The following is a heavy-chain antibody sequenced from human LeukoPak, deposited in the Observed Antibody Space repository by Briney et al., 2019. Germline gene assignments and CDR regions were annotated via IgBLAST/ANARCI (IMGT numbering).Heavy chain of an antibody. J-gene: IGHJ5*02. D-gene: IGHD3-9*01. CDR3: ARPMYYDILTGENWFDP. V-gene: IGHV1-18*01. CDR1: GYTFTNYG. CDR2: ISGYNGNT. Sequence: ASVKVSCKASGYTFTNYGLSWVRQAPGQGLEWMGWISGYNGNTKYVQKLQGRVTMTRDTSTTTAYMELRSLRSDDTAVYYCARPMYYDILTGENWFDPWGQGTLVTVSS.